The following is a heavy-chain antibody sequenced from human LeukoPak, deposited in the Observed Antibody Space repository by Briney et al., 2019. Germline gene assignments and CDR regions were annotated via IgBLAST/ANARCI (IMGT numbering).Heavy chain of an antibody. D-gene: IGHD6-6*01. J-gene: IGHJ4*02. CDR1: GYTFTSYG. V-gene: IGHV1-18*01. Sequence: ASVKVSCKASGYTFTSYGISWVRQAPGQGLEWMGWISGYNGNTNYAQKLQGRVTMTTDTSTSTAYMELRSLRSDDTAVYYCARRTYSSSSSIFDYWGQGTLVTVSS. CDR2: ISGYNGNT. CDR3: ARRTYSSSSSIFDY.